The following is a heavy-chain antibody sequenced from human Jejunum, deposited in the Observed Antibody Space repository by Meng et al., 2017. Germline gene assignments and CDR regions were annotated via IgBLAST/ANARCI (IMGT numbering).Heavy chain of an antibody. CDR2: TYYRSKWYI. D-gene: IGHD1-26*01. Sequence: QLQLQQSRPGPVKPSQTLSPTCAISGDSVSSTSAGWNWIRQSPSRGLVWLGRTYYRSKWYIDYAVSVKSRITINPDTSKNQFSLRLNSVTPEDTAVYYCAGGGLVRSTRGYFDYWGQGTLVTVSS. J-gene: IGHJ4*02. CDR1: GDSVSSTSAG. V-gene: IGHV6-1*01. CDR3: AGGGLVRSTRGYFDY.